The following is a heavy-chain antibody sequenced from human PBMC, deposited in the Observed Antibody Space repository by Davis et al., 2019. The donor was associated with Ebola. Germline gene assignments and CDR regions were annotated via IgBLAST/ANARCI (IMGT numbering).Heavy chain of an antibody. D-gene: IGHD1-26*01. CDR2: ISSSSSYI. V-gene: IGHV3-21*01. Sequence: GGSLRLSCAASGFTFSSYSMNWVRQAPGKGLEWVSSISSSSSYIYYADSVKGRFTISRDNAKNSLYLQMNSLRAEDTAVYYCARVMPLVGAIYGWGQGTLVTVSS. CDR1: GFTFSSYS. CDR3: ARVMPLVGAIYG. J-gene: IGHJ4*02.